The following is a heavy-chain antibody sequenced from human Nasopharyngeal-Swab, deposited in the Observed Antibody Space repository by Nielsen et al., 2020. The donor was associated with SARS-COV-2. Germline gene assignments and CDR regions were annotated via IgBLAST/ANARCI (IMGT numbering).Heavy chain of an antibody. J-gene: IGHJ5*02. CDR2: INHSGST. CDR3: ARDLIGGVELRFLEWLSAGGFDP. CDR1: GGSFSGYY. V-gene: IGHV4-34*01. Sequence: GSLRLSCAVYGGSFSGYYWSWIRQPPGKGLEWIGEINHSGSTNYNPSLKSRVTISVDTSKNQFSLKLSSVTAADTAVYYCARDLIGGVELRFLEWLSAGGFDPWGQGTLVTVSS. D-gene: IGHD3-3*01.